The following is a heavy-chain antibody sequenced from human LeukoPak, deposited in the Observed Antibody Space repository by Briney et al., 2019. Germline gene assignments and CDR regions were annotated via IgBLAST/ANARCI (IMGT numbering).Heavy chain of an antibody. CDR3: ARGYCSSTSCYEGGYFDP. CDR2: INPNSGGT. D-gene: IGHD2-2*01. CDR1: GYTFTGYY. Sequence: ASVKVSCKASGYTFTGYYMHWVRRAPGQGLEWMGWINPNSGGTNYAQKFQGRVTMTRDTSISTAYMELSSLRSEDTAVYYCARGYCSSTSCYEGGYFDPWGQGTLVTVSS. V-gene: IGHV1-2*02. J-gene: IGHJ4*02.